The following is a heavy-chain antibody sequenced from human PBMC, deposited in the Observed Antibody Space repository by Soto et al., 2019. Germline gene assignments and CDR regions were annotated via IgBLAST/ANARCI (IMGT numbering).Heavy chain of an antibody. CDR1: GGSISSSNYY. Sequence: QLQLQESGPGLVKPSETLSLTCTVSGGSISSSNYYWAWICQPPGKGLEWIGSFYYSGSTYYKPSLKSRVSISVDTSKNQFSLKLSSVTAADTAVYYCARPIEGGSSGYYHWGQGTLVTVSS. V-gene: IGHV4-39*01. D-gene: IGHD3-22*01. CDR2: FYYSGST. CDR3: ARPIEGGSSGYYH. J-gene: IGHJ5*02.